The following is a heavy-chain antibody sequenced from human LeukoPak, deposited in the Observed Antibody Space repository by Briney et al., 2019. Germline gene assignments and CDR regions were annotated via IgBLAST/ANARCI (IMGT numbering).Heavy chain of an antibody. CDR3: AREGIAAAVDY. CDR2: ISSSGSTI. D-gene: IGHD6-13*01. CDR1: GFTFSDYY. V-gene: IGHV3-11*04. J-gene: IGHJ4*02. Sequence: GGSLRLSCAASGFTFSDYYMSWIRQAPGKGLEWVSYISSSGSTINYADSVKGRLTISRDNAKNSVYLQMNSLRAEDTAVYYCAREGIAAAVDYWGQGTLVTVSS.